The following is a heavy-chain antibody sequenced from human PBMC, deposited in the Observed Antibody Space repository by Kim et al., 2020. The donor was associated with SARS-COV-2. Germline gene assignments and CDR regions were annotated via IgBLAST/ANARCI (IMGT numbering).Heavy chain of an antibody. D-gene: IGHD6-13*01. CDR2: INHSGST. V-gene: IGHV4-34*01. CDR1: GGSFSGYY. CDR3: ATHASHSTTWYFLS. Sequence: SETLSLTCAVYGGSFSGYYWSWIRQPPGKGLEWIGEINHSGSTNYNPSLKSRVTISVDTSKNQFSLKLSSVTAADTAVFYCATHASHSTTWYFLSWGQGTLVTVSS. J-gene: IGHJ4*02.